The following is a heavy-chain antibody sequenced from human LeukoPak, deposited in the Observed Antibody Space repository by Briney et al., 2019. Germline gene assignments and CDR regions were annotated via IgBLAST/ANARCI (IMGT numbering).Heavy chain of an antibody. CDR2: ISAYNGNT. D-gene: IGHD2-2*01. J-gene: IGHJ4*02. Sequence: AASVKVSCKASGYTFTSYGISWVRQAPGQGLEWMGRISAYNGNTNYAQKLQGRVTMTTDTSTSTAYMELRSLRSDDTAVYYCVVVVPAAGGYWGQGTLVTVSS. CDR1: GYTFTSYG. V-gene: IGHV1-18*01. CDR3: VVVVPAAGGY.